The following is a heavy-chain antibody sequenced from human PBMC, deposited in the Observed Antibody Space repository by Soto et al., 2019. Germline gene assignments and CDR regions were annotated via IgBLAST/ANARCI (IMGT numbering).Heavy chain of an antibody. CDR1: GFTVSSNF. V-gene: IGHV3-53*01. J-gene: IGHJ4*02. Sequence: EVQLVESGGGLIQPGGSLILSCAASGFTVSSNFMTWVRQAPGKGLEWVSLFHSGGSTYYADSVKGRFTISRDNLKNTLYLQMNTLGAEDTAVYYCARGAVKYYFDYWGQGTLVTVSS. D-gene: IGHD1-26*01. CDR3: ARGAVKYYFDY. CDR2: FHSGGST.